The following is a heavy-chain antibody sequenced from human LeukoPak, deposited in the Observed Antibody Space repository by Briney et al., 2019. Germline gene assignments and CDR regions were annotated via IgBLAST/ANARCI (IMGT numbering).Heavy chain of an antibody. CDR2: IFYTGST. J-gene: IGHJ3*02. Sequence: PSETLSLTCTVSGGSISSYYWSWIRHPPGKGLEWIGYIFYTGSTNYNPSLKSRVTVSVLTSKHRFSLKPSSVTAADTAVYYYAKSNGYGLVDIWGQGTMVTVSS. CDR1: GGSISSYY. CDR3: AKSNGYGLVDI. D-gene: IGHD3-10*01. V-gene: IGHV4-59*01.